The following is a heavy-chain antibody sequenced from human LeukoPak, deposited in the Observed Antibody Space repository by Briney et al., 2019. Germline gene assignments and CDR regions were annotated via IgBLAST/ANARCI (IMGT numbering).Heavy chain of an antibody. D-gene: IGHD3-22*01. CDR3: AKDSGYYYDSSGYYPW. Sequence: GRSLRLSCAASGFTFDDYAMHWVRQAPGKGLEWVSGINWNSGSIGYADSVKGRFTISRDNAKNSLYLQMNSLRAEDTALYYCAKDSGYYYDSSGYYPWWGQGTLVTVSS. V-gene: IGHV3-9*01. CDR2: INWNSGSI. CDR1: GFTFDDYA. J-gene: IGHJ4*02.